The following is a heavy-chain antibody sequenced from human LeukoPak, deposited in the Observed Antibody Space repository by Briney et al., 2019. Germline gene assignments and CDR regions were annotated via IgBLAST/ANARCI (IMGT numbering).Heavy chain of an antibody. Sequence: PGGSLRLSCAASGFTFSSYAMSWVRQAPGKGLEWVSAITGTGGDTYYADSVKGRFTISRDNSKNTLYLQMNSLRAEDTAVYYCAKDPLGWPPDWYLDYWGQGTLVTVSS. D-gene: IGHD3-9*01. J-gene: IGHJ4*02. CDR1: GFTFSSYA. CDR2: ITGTGGDT. V-gene: IGHV3-23*01. CDR3: AKDPLGWPPDWYLDY.